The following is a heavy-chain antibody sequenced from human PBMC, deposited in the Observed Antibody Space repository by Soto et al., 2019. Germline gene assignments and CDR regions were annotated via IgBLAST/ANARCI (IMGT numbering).Heavy chain of an antibody. V-gene: IGHV1-2*04. CDR3: ARDSITIFGVVTYYFDY. CDR1: GYTFTGYY. J-gene: IGHJ4*02. Sequence: QVQLVQSGAEVKKPGASVKVSCKASGYTFTGYYMHWVRQAPGQGLEWMGWINPNSGGTNYAQKFQGWVTMTRDTSISTAYMELSRLRSEDTAVYYCARDSITIFGVVTYYFDYWGQGTLVTVSS. CDR2: INPNSGGT. D-gene: IGHD3-3*01.